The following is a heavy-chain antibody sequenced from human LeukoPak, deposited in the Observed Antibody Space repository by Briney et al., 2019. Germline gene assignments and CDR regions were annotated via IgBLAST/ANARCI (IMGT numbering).Heavy chain of an antibody. Sequence: EASVKVSCKASGNIFTGDYMHWVRRAPGQGLAWMGWINPNSGGTNFAQKFQGRVTMTRDTSITTAYMELSRLRSDDTAVYYCARAPRVLAARRPLDYWGQGTLVTVSS. D-gene: IGHD6-6*01. CDR3: ARAPRVLAARRPLDY. J-gene: IGHJ4*02. V-gene: IGHV1-2*02. CDR1: GNIFTGDY. CDR2: INPNSGGT.